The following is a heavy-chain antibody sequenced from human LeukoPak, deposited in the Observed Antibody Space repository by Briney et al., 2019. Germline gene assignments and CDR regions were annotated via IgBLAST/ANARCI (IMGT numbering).Heavy chain of an antibody. V-gene: IGHV3-21*01. D-gene: IGHD6-13*01. CDR2: TSSTSTYI. CDR1: GFTFSSFT. J-gene: IGHJ6*02. CDR3: ARVEQKRRAVCGMDV. Sequence: GASLRLSCAASGFTFSSFTMNWVRQAPGKGLEWVSSTSSTSTYIHYAESVKGRFTISRDNAKTSLYLQMNSLRDEDTAMYYCARVEQKRRAVCGMDVWGQGTTVTVSS.